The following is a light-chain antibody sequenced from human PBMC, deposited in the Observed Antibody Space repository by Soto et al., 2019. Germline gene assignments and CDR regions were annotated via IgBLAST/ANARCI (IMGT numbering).Light chain of an antibody. CDR1: QGISSA. CDR2: DAS. Sequence: AIQLTQSPSSLSASVGDRVTITCRARQGISSALAWYQQKPGRAPKLLIYDASSLESGVPSRFSGSGSGTDFTLAISSLQPEDFATYYCQQFNNYPPFTFGQGTRLEIK. CDR3: QQFNNYPPFT. V-gene: IGKV1D-13*01. J-gene: IGKJ5*01.